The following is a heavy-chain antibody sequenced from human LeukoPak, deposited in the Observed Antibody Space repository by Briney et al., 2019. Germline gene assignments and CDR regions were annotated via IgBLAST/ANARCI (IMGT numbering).Heavy chain of an antibody. CDR2: INHSGST. Sequence: SETLSLTCAVYGGSFSGYYWSWIRQPPGKGLEWIGEINHSGSTNYNPSLKSRVTISIDTSKNQFSLRLSSVTAADTAVYYCARIHDSSGYYVRDWGQGTLVTVSS. J-gene: IGHJ4*02. V-gene: IGHV4-34*01. D-gene: IGHD3-22*01. CDR3: ARIHDSSGYYVRD. CDR1: GGSFSGYY.